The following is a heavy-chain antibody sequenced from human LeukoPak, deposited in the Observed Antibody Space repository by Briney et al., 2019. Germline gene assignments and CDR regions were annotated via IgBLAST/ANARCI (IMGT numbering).Heavy chain of an antibody. V-gene: IGHV3-33*06. CDR3: AKDPSWEPPGN. J-gene: IGHJ4*02. CDR2: IWYDGSNK. CDR1: GFTFGSYG. D-gene: IGHD1-26*01. Sequence: GRSLRLSCAASGFTFGSYGMHWVRQAPGKGLEWVAVIWYDGSNKYYADSVKGRFTISRDNSKNTLYLQMNSLRAEDTAVYYCAKDPSWEPPGNWGQGTLVTVSS.